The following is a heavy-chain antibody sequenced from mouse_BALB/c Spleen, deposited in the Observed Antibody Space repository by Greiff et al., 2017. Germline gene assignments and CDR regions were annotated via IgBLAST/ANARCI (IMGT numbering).Heavy chain of an antibody. V-gene: IGHV1-69*02. D-gene: IGHD1-1*01. CDR3: TRSKGGDYGSSYPYAMDY. J-gene: IGHJ4*01. CDR2: IYPSDSYN. Sequence: QVQLKQPGAELVRPGASVKLSCKASGYNFTRYWINWVKQRPGQGLEWIGNIYPSDSYNNYNQKFKDKATLTVDKSSSTAYMQLSSPTAEVSAVYYCTRSKGGDYGSSYPYAMDYWGQGTSVTVSS. CDR1: GYNFTRYW.